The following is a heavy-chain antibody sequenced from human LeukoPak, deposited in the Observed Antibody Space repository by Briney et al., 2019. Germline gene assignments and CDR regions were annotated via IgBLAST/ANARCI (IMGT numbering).Heavy chain of an antibody. D-gene: IGHD2-21*01. V-gene: IGHV3-15*01. J-gene: IGHJ4*02. Sequence: GGSLRLSCAASGFIFNKAWMNWVRQAPGKGPEWVGRIKSNNDGGTTDYASPVEGRFIISRDDSKNAIYLQMNRLIIDDTAIYYCTPVMVEDRGFWGQGTLVTVSS. CDR3: TPVMVEDRGF. CDR2: IKSNNDGGTT. CDR1: GFIFNKAW.